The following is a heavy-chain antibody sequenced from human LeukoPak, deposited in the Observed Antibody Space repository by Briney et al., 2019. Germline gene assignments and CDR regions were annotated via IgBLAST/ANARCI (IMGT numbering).Heavy chain of an antibody. CDR2: IWYDGSNK. Sequence: GRSLRLSCAASGFTFSIYGVHWVRQAPGKGREWVVVIWYDGSNKFYADSVKGRFTISRDNSKNTLYLQMNSLRAEDTAVYYCARDRAAADLDYWGQGTLVTVSS. V-gene: IGHV3-33*01. J-gene: IGHJ4*02. CDR3: ARDRAAADLDY. D-gene: IGHD6-13*01. CDR1: GFTFSIYG.